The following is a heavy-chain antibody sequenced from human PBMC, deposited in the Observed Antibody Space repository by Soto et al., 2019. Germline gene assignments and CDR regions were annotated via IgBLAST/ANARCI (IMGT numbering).Heavy chain of an antibody. CDR3: ARQSSSSAFYYYYYMDV. CDR1: GFTFSSYS. J-gene: IGHJ6*03. D-gene: IGHD6-6*01. CDR2: ISSSSSYI. V-gene: IGHV3-21*01. Sequence: EVQLVESGGGLVKPGGSLRLSCAASGFTFSSYSMNWVRQAPGKGLEWVSSISSSSSYIYYADSVKGRFTISRDNAKNSLFLQMNSVRAEDTAVYYCARQSSSSAFYYYYYMDVWGKGTAVTVSS.